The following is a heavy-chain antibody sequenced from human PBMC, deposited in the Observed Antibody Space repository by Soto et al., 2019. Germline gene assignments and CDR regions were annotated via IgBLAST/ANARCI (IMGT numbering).Heavy chain of an antibody. D-gene: IGHD2-2*01. CDR3: ARISGFPDQRDAFDL. V-gene: IGHV3-30-3*01. J-gene: IGHJ3*01. CDR1: GFTFSSYA. Sequence: QVQLVESGGGVVQPGRSLRLSCAASGFTFSSYAMHWVRQAPGKGLEWVAVISYDGSNKYYADSVKGRFTISRDNSKNSLYMKMNSRRAEDTFVYYCARISGFPDQRDAFDLWGQGTMVPVS. CDR2: ISYDGSNK.